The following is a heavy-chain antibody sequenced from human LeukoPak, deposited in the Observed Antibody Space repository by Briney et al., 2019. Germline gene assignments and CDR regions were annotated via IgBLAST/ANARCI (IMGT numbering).Heavy chain of an antibody. Sequence: PGGSLRLSCVASGFTFSTYGMSWVRQAPGKGLEWVSAISGSGGSTYYADSVKGRFTISRDNSKNTLYLQMNSLRAEDTAVYYCAKDRGEYYDILTGYYPRLYYMEVWGKGTTVTISS. V-gene: IGHV3-23*01. CDR2: ISGSGGST. D-gene: IGHD3-9*01. J-gene: IGHJ6*03. CDR3: AKDRGEYYDILTGYYPRLYYMEV. CDR1: GFTFSTYG.